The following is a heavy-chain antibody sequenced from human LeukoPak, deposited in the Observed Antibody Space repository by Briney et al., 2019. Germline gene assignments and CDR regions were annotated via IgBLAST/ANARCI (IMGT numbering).Heavy chain of an antibody. CDR1: GGSFSGYY. CDR3: ARESYYDSSGYSFDY. CDR2: INHSGST. D-gene: IGHD3-22*01. Sequence: PSETLSLTCAVYGGSFSGYYWSWIRQPPGKGLEWIGEINHSGSTNYNPSLKSRVTISVDTSKNQSSLKLSSVTAADTAVYYCARESYYDSSGYSFDYWGQGTLVTVSS. J-gene: IGHJ4*02. V-gene: IGHV4-34*01.